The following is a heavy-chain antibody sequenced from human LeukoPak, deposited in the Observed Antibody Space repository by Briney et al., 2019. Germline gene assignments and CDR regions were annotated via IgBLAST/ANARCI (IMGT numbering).Heavy chain of an antibody. CDR2: ISGGGDAT. CDR3: AKAPVTSCRGAYCYPFDS. V-gene: IGHV3-23*01. J-gene: IGHJ4*02. Sequence: GGSLRLSCAASDFTFSTYAMSWVRQAPGKGLEWVSTISGGGDATYYADSVKGRFTISRDNSKNTLYLQMYSLRAEDAAVYFCAKAPVTSCRGAYCYPFDSWGQGTLVTVSS. CDR1: DFTFSTYA. D-gene: IGHD2-21*01.